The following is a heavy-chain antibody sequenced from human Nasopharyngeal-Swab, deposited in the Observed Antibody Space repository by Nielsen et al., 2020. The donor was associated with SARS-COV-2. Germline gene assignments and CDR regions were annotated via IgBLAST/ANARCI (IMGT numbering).Heavy chain of an antibody. V-gene: IGHV3-23*01. CDR2: ISGSGGST. CDR1: GFTFRSYA. D-gene: IGHD1-1*01. CDR3: AKIVEPKDFFDY. Sequence: GESLKISCAASGFTFRSYAISWVRQAPGKGLEWVSVISGSGGSTYYAESVKGRFTISRDNSKNTLYLQMNSLRAEDTAVYYCAKIVEPKDFFDYWGQGTLVTVSS. J-gene: IGHJ4*02.